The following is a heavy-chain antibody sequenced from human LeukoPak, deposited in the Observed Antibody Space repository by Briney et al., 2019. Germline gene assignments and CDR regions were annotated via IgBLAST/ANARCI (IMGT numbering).Heavy chain of an antibody. Sequence: ASVKLSCKASGYTFTSYAMSWVRQAPGQGLEWMSWISAYNGNTYYAQKVQGRFTITRDNSTSTPYMQLSSLRADDTAVYYCARGGTITIFGVVITGDWFDPWGQGTLVTVSS. CDR1: GYTFTSYA. J-gene: IGHJ5*02. CDR2: ISAYNGNT. V-gene: IGHV1-18*01. D-gene: IGHD3-3*01. CDR3: ARGGTITIFGVVITGDWFDP.